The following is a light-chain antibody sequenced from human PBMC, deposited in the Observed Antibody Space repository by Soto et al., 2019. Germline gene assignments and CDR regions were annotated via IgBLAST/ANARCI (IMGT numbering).Light chain of an antibody. CDR1: QGISSY. J-gene: IGKJ3*01. CDR2: AAS. Sequence: IQLTQSPSSLSASVGDRVTITCRASQGISSYLAWYQQKPGEAPKLLIYAASTLQSGVPSRFSGSGSGTDFTLTISSLQPEDFETYYCQQLDSYVFTFGPGTKVDIK. V-gene: IGKV1-9*01. CDR3: QQLDSYVFT.